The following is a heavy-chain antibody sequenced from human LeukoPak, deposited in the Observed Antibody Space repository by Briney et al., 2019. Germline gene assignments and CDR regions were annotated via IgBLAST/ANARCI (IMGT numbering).Heavy chain of an antibody. J-gene: IGHJ3*02. V-gene: IGHV3-53*01. CDR1: GFTVSSSY. Sequence: QPGGSLRLSCAASGFTVSSSYMSWVRQAPGKGLEWVSVIYSGGSAFYGDSVKGRFIVSRDSSKNTLYLQMISLRAEDTAVYYCARDARQYNEYGDDDAFDIWGQGTMVTVSS. CDR3: ARDARQYNEYGDDDAFDI. D-gene: IGHD4/OR15-4a*01. CDR2: IYSGGSA.